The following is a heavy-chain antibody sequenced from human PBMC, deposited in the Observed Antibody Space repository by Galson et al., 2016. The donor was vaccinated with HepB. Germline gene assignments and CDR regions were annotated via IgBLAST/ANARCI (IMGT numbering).Heavy chain of an antibody. CDR3: ARRDKYSGYDLPFDY. D-gene: IGHD5-12*01. V-gene: IGHV1-46*01. CDR1: GYIFTSYY. J-gene: IGHJ4*02. Sequence: SCKASGYIFTSYYVHWVRQAPGQGLEWMGVINPSGGDTRNAQRFQGRVTMTSDSSTTTVYLELSSLRSDDTAVYYCARRDKYSGYDLPFDYWGPGSQVTVSS. CDR2: INPSGGDT.